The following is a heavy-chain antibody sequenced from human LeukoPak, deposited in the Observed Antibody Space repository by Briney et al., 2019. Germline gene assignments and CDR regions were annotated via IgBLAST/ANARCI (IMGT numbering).Heavy chain of an antibody. D-gene: IGHD5-12*01. J-gene: IGHJ4*02. Sequence: PGGSLRLSCAASGFTVRTNYVSWVRQAPGKGLEWVSVIYSSGSIYYADSVKNRFTISRDEFNNMVYLQMNSLRVEDTAVYYCARATWGYQFDCWGQGTLVTVSS. CDR1: GFTVRTNY. V-gene: IGHV3-66*01. CDR2: IYSSGSI. CDR3: ARATWGYQFDC.